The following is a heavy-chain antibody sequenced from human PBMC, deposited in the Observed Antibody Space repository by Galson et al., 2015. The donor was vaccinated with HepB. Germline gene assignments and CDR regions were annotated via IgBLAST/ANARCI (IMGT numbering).Heavy chain of an antibody. J-gene: IGHJ4*02. CDR1: GFTFSSYA. D-gene: IGHD6-19*01. V-gene: IGHV3-23*01. CDR2: INGGGGRT. CDR3: ADGYGKGWHVGY. Sequence: SLRLSCAASGFTFSSYAMSWVRQAPGKGLEWVSGINGGGGRTYYADSVKGRFTISRDNSRNTLSLQMNSLRAEDTAIYYCADGYGKGWHVGYWGQGTLVTVSS.